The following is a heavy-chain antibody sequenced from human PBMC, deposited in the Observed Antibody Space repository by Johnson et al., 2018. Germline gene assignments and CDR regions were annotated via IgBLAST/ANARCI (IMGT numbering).Heavy chain of an antibody. Sequence: VQLVQSGGGLIQPGGSLRLSCAASGFTVSGNYMNWVRQAPGKGLEWVSVIYSGGRTYYADSVKGRFTISRENSKNTLYLQMNSLRAEDSAVYYSARDKNDYGVGYFYYGLDVWGQGTTVTVSS. CDR3: ARDKNDYGVGYFYYGLDV. D-gene: IGHD4/OR15-4a*01. CDR2: IYSGGRT. CDR1: GFTVSGNY. V-gene: IGHV3-53*01. J-gene: IGHJ6*02.